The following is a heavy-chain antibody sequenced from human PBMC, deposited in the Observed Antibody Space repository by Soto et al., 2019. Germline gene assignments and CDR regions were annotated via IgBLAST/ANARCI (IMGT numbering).Heavy chain of an antibody. J-gene: IGHJ6*03. V-gene: IGHV3-33*01. CDR3: SRGRSGTQPYHQDMDV. CDR2: IWYDGSKK. CDR1: GFTFSSYA. Sequence: QVQLVESGGGVVQPGSSLRLSCAASGFTFSSYAMYWVRQAPGKGLECVAIIWYDGSKKYDADSVKGRFTISRDNSKKTLFLQMNRLSAEDTAIYYCSRGRSGTQPYHQDMDVWVTGPTVTVSS. D-gene: IGHD1-1*01.